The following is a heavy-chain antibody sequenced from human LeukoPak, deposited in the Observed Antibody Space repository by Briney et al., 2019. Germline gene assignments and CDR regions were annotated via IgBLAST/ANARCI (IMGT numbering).Heavy chain of an antibody. V-gene: IGHV4-34*01. Sequence: SETLSLTCAVYGGSFSGYYWSWIRQPPGKGLEWIGEINHSGSTNHNPSLKSRVTISVDTSKNQFSLKLSSVTAADTAVYYCARDTSVAGIGDYYYYGMDVWGQGTTVTVSS. D-gene: IGHD6-19*01. CDR2: INHSGST. CDR3: ARDTSVAGIGDYYYYGMDV. J-gene: IGHJ6*02. CDR1: GGSFSGYY.